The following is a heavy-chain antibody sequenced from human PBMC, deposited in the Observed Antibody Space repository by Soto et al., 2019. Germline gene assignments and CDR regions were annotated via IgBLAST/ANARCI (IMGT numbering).Heavy chain of an antibody. V-gene: IGHV2-5*01. CDR1: GFSLSTSGVG. CDR2: IYWNDDK. Sequence: QITLKESGPTLVKPTQTLTLTCTFSGFSLSTSGVGVGWIRQPPGKALEWLALIYWNDDKRYSPSLKSRLTITKDTSKNLVVLTMTNMDPVDTATYYCAHMDTYYDSSGYYLDAFDIWGQGTMVTVSS. CDR3: AHMDTYYDSSGYYLDAFDI. J-gene: IGHJ3*02. D-gene: IGHD3-22*01.